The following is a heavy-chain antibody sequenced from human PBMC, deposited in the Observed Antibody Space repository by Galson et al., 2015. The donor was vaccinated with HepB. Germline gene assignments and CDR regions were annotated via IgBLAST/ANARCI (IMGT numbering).Heavy chain of an antibody. V-gene: IGHV1-18*04. Sequence: SVKVSCKASGYTFPNYGINWVRQAPGQGLEWIGWISAHSGHTNYAQKFQDRVTMTTDTSTSTAYMDLRSLRSDDTAVYYCARDFGAITMIAPGWYFDYWGQGTLVTVSS. D-gene: IGHD3-22*01. CDR2: ISAHSGHT. CDR3: ARDFGAITMIAPGWYFDY. CDR1: GYTFPNYG. J-gene: IGHJ4*02.